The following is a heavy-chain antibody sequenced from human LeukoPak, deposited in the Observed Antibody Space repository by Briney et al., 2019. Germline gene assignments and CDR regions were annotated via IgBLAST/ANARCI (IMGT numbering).Heavy chain of an antibody. J-gene: IGHJ4*02. Sequence: GRSLRLSCAASGFTFNSYGMHWVRQAPGKGLEWVALIWYDGINKHYGDFVKGRFTVSRDNSKNTLYLQMNSLRVEDTAVYYCARETGFRERRAFEYWGQGTLVTVSS. D-gene: IGHD3-10*01. CDR3: ARETGFRERRAFEY. V-gene: IGHV3-33*01. CDR1: GFTFNSYG. CDR2: IWYDGINK.